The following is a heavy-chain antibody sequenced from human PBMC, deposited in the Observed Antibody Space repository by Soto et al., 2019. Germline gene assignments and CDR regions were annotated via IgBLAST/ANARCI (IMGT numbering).Heavy chain of an antibody. J-gene: IGHJ5*02. Sequence: SETLSLNCPVSGASSSGFYWSWIRKSAGKVLEWIGRIYATVPIDYNPSLKSRVMMSVDTSKKQFSLKLRSVTAADTAVYYCVRDGTKTLRDWFDPWAQGISLTVSS. CDR1: GASSSGFY. D-gene: IGHD1-1*01. CDR2: IYATVPI. CDR3: VRDGTKTLRDWFDP. V-gene: IGHV4-4*07.